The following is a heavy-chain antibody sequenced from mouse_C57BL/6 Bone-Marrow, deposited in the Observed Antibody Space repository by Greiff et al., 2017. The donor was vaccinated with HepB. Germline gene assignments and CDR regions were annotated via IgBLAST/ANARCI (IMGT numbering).Heavy chain of an antibody. Sequence: VQLQQSGAELVRPGASVTLSCKASGYTFTDYEMHWVKQTPVHGLEWIGAIDPETGGTAYNQKVKGKAILTADKSSSTAYMELRSLTSEDSAVYYCTRAPRGDGYYSFDYWGQGTTLTVSS. CDR1: GYTFTDYE. CDR2: IDPETGGT. D-gene: IGHD2-3*01. CDR3: TRAPRGDGYYSFDY. J-gene: IGHJ2*01. V-gene: IGHV1-15*01.